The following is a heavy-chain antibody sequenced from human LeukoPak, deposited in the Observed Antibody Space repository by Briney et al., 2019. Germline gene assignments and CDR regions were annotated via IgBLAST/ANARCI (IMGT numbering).Heavy chain of an antibody. D-gene: IGHD6-13*01. CDR3: ARDGAAAGRHCYYYYMDV. J-gene: IGHJ6*03. V-gene: IGHV3-48*01. CDR2: ISSSSTI. CDR1: GFTFSSYS. Sequence: GGSLRLSCAASGFTFSSYSMNWVRQAPGKGLEWVSYISSSSTICYADSVKGRFTISRDNAKNSLYLQMNSLRAEDTAVYYCARDGAAAGRHCYYYYMDVWGKGTTVTVSS.